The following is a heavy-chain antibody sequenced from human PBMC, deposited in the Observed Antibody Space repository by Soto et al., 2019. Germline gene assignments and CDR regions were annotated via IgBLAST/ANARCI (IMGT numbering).Heavy chain of an antibody. Sequence: QVQLQESGPGLVKPSGTLSLTCAVSGGSISSSNWWSWVRQPPGKGLEWIGEIYHSGSTNYNPSRKSRVTISVHKSKNQFSLKLSSVTAADTAVYYCARTFGLSSGWYEPYFDYRGQGTLVTVSS. D-gene: IGHD6-19*01. CDR1: GGSISSSNW. CDR3: ARTFGLSSGWYEPYFDY. J-gene: IGHJ4*02. CDR2: IYHSGST. V-gene: IGHV4-4*02.